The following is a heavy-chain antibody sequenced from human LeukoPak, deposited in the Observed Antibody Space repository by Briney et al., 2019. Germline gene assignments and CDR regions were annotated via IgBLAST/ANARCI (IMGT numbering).Heavy chain of an antibody. CDR2: IGTAGDT. V-gene: IGHV3-13*01. CDR1: GFTFSSYD. Sequence: GGSLRLSCAASGFTFSSYDMHWVRQATGKGLEWVSAIGTAGDTYYPGSVKGRFTISRENAKNPLYLQMNSLRAGDTAVYYCARVRKYSGYYSWYFDLWGRGTLVTVSS. CDR3: ARVRKYSGYYSWYFDL. J-gene: IGHJ2*01. D-gene: IGHD5-12*01.